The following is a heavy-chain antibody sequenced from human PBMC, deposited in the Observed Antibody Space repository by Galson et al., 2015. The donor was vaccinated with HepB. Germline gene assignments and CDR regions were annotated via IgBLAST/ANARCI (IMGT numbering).Heavy chain of an antibody. CDR3: ARADATRYYYMDV. CDR1: GYTFTSYY. J-gene: IGHJ6*03. CDR2: INPSGGST. Sequence: SVKVSCKASGYTFTSYYMHWVRQAPGQGLEWMGIINPSGGSTSYAQKFQGRVTMTRDTSTSTVYMELSSLRSEDTAVYYCARADATRYYYMDVWGKGTTVTVSS. V-gene: IGHV1-46*01.